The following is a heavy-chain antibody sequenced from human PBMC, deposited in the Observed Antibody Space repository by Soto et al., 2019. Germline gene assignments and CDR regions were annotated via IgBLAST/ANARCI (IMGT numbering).Heavy chain of an antibody. CDR3: ARENRITSQVGDY. CDR2: ISSSGSTI. V-gene: IGHV3-48*03. J-gene: IGHJ4*02. CDR1: GFTFSSYE. D-gene: IGHD2-15*01. Sequence: EVQLVESGGGLVQPGGSLRLSCAASGFTFSSYEMNWVRQAPGKGLEWVSYISSSGSTIYYADSVKGRFTISRDNAKNSLYLQMNSLRAEDTAVYYCARENRITSQVGDYWGQGTLVTVSS.